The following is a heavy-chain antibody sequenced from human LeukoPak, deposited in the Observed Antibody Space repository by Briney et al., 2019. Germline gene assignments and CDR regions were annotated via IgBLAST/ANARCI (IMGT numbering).Heavy chain of an antibody. CDR2: IDTTTSYI. CDR3: ARGRSITLLRGVAMSDGFDI. CDR1: GFTFSTYS. J-gene: IGHJ3*02. Sequence: PGGSLRLSCAASGFTFSTYSMNWVRQAPGKGLEWVSFIDTTTSYIYYGDSVKGRFTISRDNAKNSLYLQMNGLRAEDTVVYYCARGRSITLLRGVAMSDGFDIWGQGAMVTVSS. D-gene: IGHD3-10*01. V-gene: IGHV3-21*01.